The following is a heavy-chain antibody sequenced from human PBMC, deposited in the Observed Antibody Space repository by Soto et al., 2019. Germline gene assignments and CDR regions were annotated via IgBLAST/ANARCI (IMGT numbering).Heavy chain of an antibody. V-gene: IGHV1-18*01. Sequence: ASVKVSCKASGYTFTSYGISWVRQAPGQGLEWMGWISAYNGNTNYAQKLQGRVTMTTDTSTSTAYMELRSLRSDDPAVYYCARDRLVRRLFRIAAAGHDAFDIWGQGTMVTVSS. CDR1: GYTFTSYG. J-gene: IGHJ3*02. D-gene: IGHD6-13*01. CDR3: ARDRLVRRLFRIAAAGHDAFDI. CDR2: ISAYNGNT.